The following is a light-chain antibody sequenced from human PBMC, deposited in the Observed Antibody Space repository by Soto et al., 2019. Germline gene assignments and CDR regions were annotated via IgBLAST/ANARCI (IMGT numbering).Light chain of an antibody. V-gene: IGKV1-5*03. Sequence: DIQMTQSPSTLSASVGDKVTITCRASQTISSWLAWYQQKPGKAPKLLIYKASTLKSGVPSRFSGSGSGTEFTLTISSLQPDDFATYYCQQLNSYLINFGQGTRLEIK. J-gene: IGKJ5*01. CDR1: QTISSW. CDR3: QQLNSYLIN. CDR2: KAS.